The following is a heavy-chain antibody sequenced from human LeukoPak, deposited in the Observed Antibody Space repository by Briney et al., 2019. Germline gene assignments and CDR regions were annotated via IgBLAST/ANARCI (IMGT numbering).Heavy chain of an antibody. J-gene: IGHJ4*02. D-gene: IGHD2-2*01. Sequence: GGSLRLSCAASGFTFSSYAMRWVRQAPGKGLEYVSAISGSGGSTYYADSVKGRFTISRDNSKNTLYLQMSSLRAEDTAVYYCVKDGVGCSSTSCYVGGVYYFDYWGQGTLVTVSS. CDR2: ISGSGGST. CDR1: GFTFSSYA. CDR3: VKDGVGCSSTSCYVGGVYYFDY. V-gene: IGHV3-64D*06.